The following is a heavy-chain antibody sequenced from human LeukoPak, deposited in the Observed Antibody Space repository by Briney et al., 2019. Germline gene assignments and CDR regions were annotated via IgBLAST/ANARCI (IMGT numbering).Heavy chain of an antibody. J-gene: IGHJ4*02. CDR3: TRVVGDYVWGNYFDY. CDR2: IKQDGSEK. Sequence: GGSLRLSCAASGFSFSTYAMNWVRQAPGKGLEWVTNIKQDGSEKYYVDSVKGRFTISRDNAKNSLYLQMNSLRAEDTAVYYCTRVVGDYVWGNYFDYWGQGTLVTVSS. D-gene: IGHD3-16*01. CDR1: GFSFSTYA. V-gene: IGHV3-7*01.